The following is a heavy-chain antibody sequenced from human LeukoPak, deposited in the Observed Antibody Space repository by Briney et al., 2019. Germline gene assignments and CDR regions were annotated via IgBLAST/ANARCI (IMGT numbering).Heavy chain of an antibody. CDR3: AKVSMPIVVVISKSYYFDY. V-gene: IGHV3-43*02. Sequence: QPGGSLRLSCAASGFTFDDYAMHWVRQAPEKGLELVSLISGDGGSTYYADSVKGRFTISTDNSKNSLYLQMNSLRTEDTALYYCAKVSMPIVVVISKSYYFDYWGQGTLVTVSS. D-gene: IGHD3-22*01. CDR1: GFTFDDYA. CDR2: ISGDGGST. J-gene: IGHJ4*02.